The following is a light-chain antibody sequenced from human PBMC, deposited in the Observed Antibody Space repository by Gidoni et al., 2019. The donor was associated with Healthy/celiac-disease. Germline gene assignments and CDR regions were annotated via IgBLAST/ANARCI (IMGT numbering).Light chain of an antibody. V-gene: IGKV1-39*01. CDR1: QSISSY. CDR2: AAS. J-gene: IGKJ4*01. CDR3: QQSYSTPRGLT. Sequence: IQMTQSPSSLSASVGDRVTITCRESQSISSYLNWYQQKPGKAPKLLIYAASSLQSGVPSRFSGSGSGTDFTLTISSLQPEDFATYYCQQSYSTPRGLTFGGGTKVEIK.